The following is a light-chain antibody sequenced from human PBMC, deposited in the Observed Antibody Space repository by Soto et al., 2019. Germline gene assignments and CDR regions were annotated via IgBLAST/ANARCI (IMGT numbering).Light chain of an antibody. CDR3: QQYGSSPGT. CDR1: QSISSNY. J-gene: IGKJ1*01. CDR2: GAS. Sequence: EIVLTQSPGTLSLSPGERATLSCRASQSISSNYLAWYQQKTGQAPRLLIYGASSRATGIPDRFSGNKSGTDFTLTISRLEPEDFAVYYCQQYGSSPGTFGQGTKV. V-gene: IGKV3-20*01.